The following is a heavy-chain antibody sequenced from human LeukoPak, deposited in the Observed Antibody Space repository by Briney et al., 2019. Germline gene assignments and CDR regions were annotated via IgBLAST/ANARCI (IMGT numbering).Heavy chain of an antibody. CDR2: IGGSGSDT. V-gene: IGHV3-23*01. CDR1: GFTFSSYV. D-gene: IGHD2-15*01. CDR3: AKRWTSGGPMDY. J-gene: IGHJ4*02. Sequence: TGGPLRLSCAASGFTFSSYVMRWVRQAPGKGLEWVSSIGGSGSDTYYADSVKGRFTISRDNSKNTLYLQMNSLRAKDTAVYYCAKRWTSGGPMDYWGQGTLVTVSS.